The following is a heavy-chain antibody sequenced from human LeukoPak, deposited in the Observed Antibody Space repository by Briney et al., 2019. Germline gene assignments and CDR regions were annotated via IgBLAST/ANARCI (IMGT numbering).Heavy chain of an antibody. Sequence: GGSLRLSCAASGFTFDDYAMHWVRQAPGKGLEWVSGISWNSGSIGYADSVKGRFTISRDNAKNSLYLQMNSLRAEDTALYYCAKDIGSGSYSTPALDYWGQGTLVTVSS. J-gene: IGHJ4*02. CDR2: ISWNSGSI. CDR3: AKDIGSGSYSTPALDY. CDR1: GFTFDDYA. V-gene: IGHV3-9*01. D-gene: IGHD1-26*01.